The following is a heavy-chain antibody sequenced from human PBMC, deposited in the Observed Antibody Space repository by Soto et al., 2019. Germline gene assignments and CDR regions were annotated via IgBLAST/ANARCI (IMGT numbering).Heavy chain of an antibody. CDR1: NYSINRGLC. CDR3: ARDTNSLYT. Sequence: SEPLSLTCSVSNYSINRGLCWGWIRQPPGKGLEWIGSIFHTCDTYYNPSLKSLITMSVDTSRIQFSLKLSSLTAADTTVYYCARDTNSLYTWCQGTLVTVSS. CDR2: IFHTCDT. D-gene: IGHD1-1*01. V-gene: IGHV4-38-2*02. J-gene: IGHJ5*02.